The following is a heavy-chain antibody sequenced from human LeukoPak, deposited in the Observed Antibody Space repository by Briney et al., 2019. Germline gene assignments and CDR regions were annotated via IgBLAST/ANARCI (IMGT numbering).Heavy chain of an antibody. CDR1: GFAFSSYG. CDR3: AKGRGWEASYYYYYMDV. Sequence: GGSLRLSCAASGFAFSSYGMHWVRQAPGKGLEWVAYIHYDSTTEDYADSVKGRFTISRDNSKNTLYLQMNSLRAEDTAVYYCAKGRGWEASYYYYYMDVWGKGTTVTISS. V-gene: IGHV3-30*02. CDR2: IHYDSTTE. J-gene: IGHJ6*03. D-gene: IGHD1-26*01.